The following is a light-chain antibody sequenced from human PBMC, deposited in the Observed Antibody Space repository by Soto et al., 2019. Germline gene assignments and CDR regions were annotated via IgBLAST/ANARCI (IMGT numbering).Light chain of an antibody. CDR2: KAS. Sequence: DIQMTQSPSTLSASVGDRVTITCRASQSISSWLAWYQQKPGKAPKLLIYKASSLESGVPSRFSGSGSGTGFTLTISSLQPYDFATYYCQQDNSYWTGGQGTKVEIK. V-gene: IGKV1-5*03. CDR3: QQDNSYWT. J-gene: IGKJ1*01. CDR1: QSISSW.